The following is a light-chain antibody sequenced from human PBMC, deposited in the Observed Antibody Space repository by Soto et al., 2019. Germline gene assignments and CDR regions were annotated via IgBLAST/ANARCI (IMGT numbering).Light chain of an antibody. CDR1: AGAVTSGQY. CDR3: SLSYNGGRI. CDR2: DTD. V-gene: IGLV7-46*01. Sequence: QAVVTQEPSVTVSPGGTVTLTCGSSAGAVTSGQYPYWFQQKPGQAPRTLIHDTDNKHSWTPVRFSGSLLGVKAALTLSGAQPEDEAEYYCSLSYNGGRIFGGGTKLIVL. J-gene: IGLJ2*01.